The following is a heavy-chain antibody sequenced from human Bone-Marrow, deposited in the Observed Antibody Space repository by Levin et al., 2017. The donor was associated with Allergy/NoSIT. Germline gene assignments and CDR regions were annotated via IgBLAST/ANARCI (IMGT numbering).Heavy chain of an antibody. Sequence: LSLTCAASGFAVHRFSMNWVRQAPGKGLDWVSVIYSDTTGSSTYYSDSVKGRVTISRDKSKNTLDLQMNSLRAEDTAIYYCVRGQGGKGFDYWGQGTLVTVSS. CDR2: IYSDTTGSST. CDR3: VRGQGGKGFDY. V-gene: IGHV3-66*01. CDR1: GFAVHRFS. D-gene: IGHD4-23*01. J-gene: IGHJ4*02.